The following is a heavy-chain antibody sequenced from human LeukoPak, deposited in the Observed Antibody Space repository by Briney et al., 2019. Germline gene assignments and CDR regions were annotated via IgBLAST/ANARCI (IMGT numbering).Heavy chain of an antibody. CDR3: ARLDSYYYGMDV. CDR1: GGSFSGYY. CDR2: INHSGST. Sequence: SETLSLTCAVYGGSFSGYYWSWIRQPPGKGLEWIGEINHSGSTNYNPSLKSRVTISVDTSKNQFSLKLSSVTAADTAVYYCARLDSYYYGMDVWGQGTTVTVSS. J-gene: IGHJ6*02. V-gene: IGHV4-34*01.